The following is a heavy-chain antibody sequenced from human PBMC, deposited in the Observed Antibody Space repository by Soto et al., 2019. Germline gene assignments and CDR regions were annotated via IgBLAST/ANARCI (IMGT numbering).Heavy chain of an antibody. D-gene: IGHD6-19*01. J-gene: IGHJ6*02. CDR3: AKDGSHLAVAGTSPTSYFYGLAV. V-gene: IGHV3-30*18. Sequence: QVQLVESGGGVVQPGRSLRLSCAASGFTFSVYGMHWVRQAPGKGLEWVALVAHDGSIKYYADSVKGRFTIPRDNSKKKLYLQMNSLRVEDTAVYYCAKDGSHLAVAGTSPTSYFYGLAVWGQGTTVTVSS. CDR2: VAHDGSIK. CDR1: GFTFSVYG.